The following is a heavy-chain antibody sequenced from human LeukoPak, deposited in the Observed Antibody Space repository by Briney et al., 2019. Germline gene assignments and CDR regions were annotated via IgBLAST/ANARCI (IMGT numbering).Heavy chain of an antibody. D-gene: IGHD5-24*01. V-gene: IGHV1-24*01. CDR2: FNPEDGET. Sequence: ASVKVSCKVSGYTLTELSMHWVRQAPGKGVEWMGGFNPEDGETIYAQKFQGRVTMTEDTSTDTAYMELSSLRSEDTAVYYCAGRIDGYNSGGEDFDYWGQGTLVTVSS. CDR3: AGRIDGYNSGGEDFDY. J-gene: IGHJ4*02. CDR1: GYTLTELS.